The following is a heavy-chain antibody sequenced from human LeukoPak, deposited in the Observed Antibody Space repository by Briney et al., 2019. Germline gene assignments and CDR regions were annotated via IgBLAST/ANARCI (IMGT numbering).Heavy chain of an antibody. CDR1: GFIFTNYW. J-gene: IGHJ3*02. V-gene: IGHV3-7*01. D-gene: IGHD1-1*01. Sequence: GGSLRLSCAASGFIFTNYWMSWVRQAPGKGLEWVAIIKQDGSEKYYVDSVRGRFTISRDNAKNSQYLQVNSLRAEDTAVYYGARVGTTGTTDAFDIWGQGTMVTASS. CDR2: IKQDGSEK. CDR3: ARVGTTGTTDAFDI.